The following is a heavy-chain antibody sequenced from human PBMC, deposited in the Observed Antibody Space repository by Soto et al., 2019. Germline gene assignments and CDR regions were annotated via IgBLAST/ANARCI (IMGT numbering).Heavy chain of an antibody. V-gene: IGHV3-15*01. J-gene: IGHJ6*03. D-gene: IGHD2-8*01. CDR1: GFTFSNAW. CDR2: IKSKTDGGTT. Sequence: GGSLRLSCAASGFTFSNAWMSWVRQAPGKGLEWVGRIKSKTDGGTTDYAEPVKGRFTISRDDSKNTLYLQMNSLKTEDTAVYYCTTYPILYGYYYYYMDVWGKGTTVTVSS. CDR3: TTYPILYGYYYYYMDV.